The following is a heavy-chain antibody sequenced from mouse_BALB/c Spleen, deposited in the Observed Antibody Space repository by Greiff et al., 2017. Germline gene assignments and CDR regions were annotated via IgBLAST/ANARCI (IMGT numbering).Heavy chain of an antibody. CDR3: ARRYGNYPSYFDY. J-gene: IGHJ2*01. CDR1: GYTFSSYW. V-gene: IGHV1-9*01. CDR2: ILPGSGST. D-gene: IGHD2-10*02. Sequence: VQRVESGAELMKPGASVKISCKATGYTFSSYWIEWVKQRPGHGLEWIGEILPGSGSTNYNEKFKGKATFTADTSSNTAYMQLSSLTSEDSAVYYCARRYGNYPSYFDYWGQGTTLTVSS.